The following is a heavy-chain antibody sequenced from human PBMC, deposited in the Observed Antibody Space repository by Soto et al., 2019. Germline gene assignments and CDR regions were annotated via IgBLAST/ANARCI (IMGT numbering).Heavy chain of an antibody. CDR3: AREAPIIGWYVFDY. D-gene: IGHD6-19*01. Sequence: SETLSLTCTVSGGSISSYYWSWIRQPPGKGLEWIGYIYYSGSTNYNPSLKSRVTISVDTSKNQFSLKLSSVTAADTAVYYCAREAPIIGWYVFDYWGQGTLVTVSS. J-gene: IGHJ4*02. CDR1: GGSISSYY. CDR2: IYYSGST. V-gene: IGHV4-59*01.